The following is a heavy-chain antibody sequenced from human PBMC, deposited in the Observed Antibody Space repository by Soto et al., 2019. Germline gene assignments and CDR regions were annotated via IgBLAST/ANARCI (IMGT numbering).Heavy chain of an antibody. V-gene: IGHV3-7*01. D-gene: IGHD2-15*01. CDR3: ARDRGYDAHDYYYNAMDV. Sequence: GGSLRLSCAASGFTFSSYCMSWVLQAPGKGLEWVANIKQDGSEKYYVDSVKGRFTISRDNAKNSLYLQMNSLRAEDTAVYYCARDRGYDAHDYYYNAMDVWGKGTTVTVSS. J-gene: IGHJ6*04. CDR1: GFTFSSYC. CDR2: IKQDGSEK.